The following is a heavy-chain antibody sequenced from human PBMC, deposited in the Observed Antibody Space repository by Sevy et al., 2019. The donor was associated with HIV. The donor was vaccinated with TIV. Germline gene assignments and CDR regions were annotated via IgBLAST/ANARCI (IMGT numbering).Heavy chain of an antibody. CDR3: ATTKDYYESYGSPFDY. CDR1: GSTLSRLS. V-gene: IGHV1-24*01. D-gene: IGHD3-22*01. Sequence: ASVKVSCKVSGSTLSRLSMHWVRQVPGKGLEWMASFDPEDGETIYARKFQGRVTMTEDTSTDTAYMVLSSLRSEDTAVYYCATTKDYYESYGSPFDYWGQGTLVTVSS. CDR2: FDPEDGET. J-gene: IGHJ4*02.